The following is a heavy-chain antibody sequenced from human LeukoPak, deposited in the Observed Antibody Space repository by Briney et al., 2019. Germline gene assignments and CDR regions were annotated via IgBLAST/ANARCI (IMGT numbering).Heavy chain of an antibody. V-gene: IGHV3-23*01. CDR3: AKGSGGSCHSATDY. CDR1: GFSFSSYA. J-gene: IGHJ4*02. D-gene: IGHD2-15*01. CDR2: ICGSSSST. Sequence: GGSLRLSCAASGFSFSSYAMNWVRQAPGEGVGWVSVICGSSSSTYYVDSVKGRFTISRDNSKNTLYLQMNSLRAEDTAIYYCAKGSGGSCHSATDYWGQGTLVTVSS.